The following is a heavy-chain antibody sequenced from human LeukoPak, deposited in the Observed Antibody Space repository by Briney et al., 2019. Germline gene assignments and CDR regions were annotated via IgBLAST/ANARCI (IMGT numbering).Heavy chain of an antibody. CDR3: ARSGWIQLWLRAGAEYFQH. D-gene: IGHD5-18*01. Sequence: ASVKVSCKASGYTFTSYGISWVRQAPGQGLEWMGWISAYNGNTNYAQKLQGRVTMTTDTSTSTAYMELRSLRSDDTAVYYCARSGWIQLWLRAGAEYFQHWGQGTLVTVSS. CDR2: ISAYNGNT. V-gene: IGHV1-18*01. J-gene: IGHJ1*01. CDR1: GYTFTSYG.